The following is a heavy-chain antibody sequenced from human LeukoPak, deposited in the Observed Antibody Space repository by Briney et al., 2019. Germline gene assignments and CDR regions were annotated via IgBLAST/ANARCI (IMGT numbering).Heavy chain of an antibody. V-gene: IGHV3-73*01. CDR3: TSWDLTAARQGY. D-gene: IGHD6-6*01. Sequence: PGGSLRLSCAAAGFTFTVSAMHWVRQASGKGLEWVGRIRCKANSYATAYAASVKGSFTISRDDSKNTAYLQMNSLKTEDTAVYYCTSWDLTAARQGYWGQGTLVTVSS. CDR2: IRCKANSYAT. CDR1: GFTFTVSA. J-gene: IGHJ4*02.